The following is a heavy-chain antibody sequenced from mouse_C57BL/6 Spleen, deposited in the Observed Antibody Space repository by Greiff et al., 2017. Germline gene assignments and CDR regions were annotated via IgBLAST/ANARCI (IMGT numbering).Heavy chain of an antibody. Sequence: EVHLVESGPELVKPGASVKMSCKASGYTFTDSNMHWVKQSHGKSLEWIGYINPNNGGTSYNPKFKGKATLTVNKSSSTAYMELRSLTSEDSAVYYCASQWLLRNAMDYWGQGTTVTVSS. CDR3: ASQWLLRNAMDY. D-gene: IGHD2-3*01. CDR2: INPNNGGT. CDR1: GYTFTDSN. J-gene: IGHJ4*01. V-gene: IGHV1-22*01.